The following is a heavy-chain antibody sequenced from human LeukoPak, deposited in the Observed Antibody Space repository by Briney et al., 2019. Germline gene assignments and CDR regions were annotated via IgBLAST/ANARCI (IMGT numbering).Heavy chain of an antibody. CDR2: ISSSGGTI. V-gene: IGHV3-11*01. CDR1: EFTFSDYY. CDR3: VRDYRACFDY. Sequence: PGGSLRLSCAASEFTFSDYYMSWIRQAPGKGLEWVSYISSSGGTIYYADSVKGRFTISRDNAKNSLYLQMNSLRAEDTAVYYCVRDYRACFDYWGQGTLVTVSS. D-gene: IGHD3-16*02. J-gene: IGHJ4*02.